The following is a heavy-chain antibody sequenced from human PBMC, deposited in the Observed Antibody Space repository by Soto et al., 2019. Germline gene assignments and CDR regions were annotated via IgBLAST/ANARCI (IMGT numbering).Heavy chain of an antibody. CDR3: ARDLFTLAGRYFDWPPPHGVDV. J-gene: IGHJ6*02. V-gene: IGHV3-48*03. CDR2: ISSSGSTI. D-gene: IGHD3-9*01. CDR1: GFTFSSYE. Sequence: GGSLRLSCAASGFTFSSYEMNWVRQAPGKGLEWVSYISSSGSTIYYADSVKGRFTISRDNAKNPLYLQMNSLRAEDTAVYYCARDLFTLAGRYFDWPPPHGVDVWGQGTTVTVSS.